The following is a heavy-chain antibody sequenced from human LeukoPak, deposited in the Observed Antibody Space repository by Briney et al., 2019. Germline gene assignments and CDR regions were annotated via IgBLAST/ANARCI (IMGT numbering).Heavy chain of an antibody. CDR3: ARGGRRYYDILTGYPPYYYYYMDV. CDR1: GYTVTGYY. J-gene: IGHJ6*03. D-gene: IGHD3-9*01. CDR2: INPNSGGT. Sequence: ASVKVSCKAAGYTVTGYYMQWVGQAPGQGLEWRGWINPNSGGTNYAQKFQGRVTMTRDTSISTAYMELRRLRSDATAVYYCARGGRRYYDILTGYPPYYYYYMDVWGKGNTVTVSS. V-gene: IGHV1-2*02.